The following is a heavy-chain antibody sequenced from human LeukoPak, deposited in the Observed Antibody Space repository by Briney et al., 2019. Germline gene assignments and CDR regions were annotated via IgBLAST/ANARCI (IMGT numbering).Heavy chain of an antibody. CDR3: ARERWHVVVPARPQGEWYFDL. V-gene: IGHV4-30-4*08. J-gene: IGHJ2*01. Sequence: SQTLSLTCTVSGGSISSGDYYWSWIRQPPGKGLEWIGYIYYSGSTCYNPSLKSRVTISVDTSKNQFSLKLSSVTAADTAVYYCARERWHVVVPARPQGEWYFDLWGRGTLVTVSS. D-gene: IGHD2-2*01. CDR2: IYYSGST. CDR1: GGSISSGDYY.